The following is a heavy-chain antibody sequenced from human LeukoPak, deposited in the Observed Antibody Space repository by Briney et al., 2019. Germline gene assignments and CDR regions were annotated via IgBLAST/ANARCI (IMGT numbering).Heavy chain of an antibody. J-gene: IGHJ4*02. V-gene: IGHV1-69*15. CDR2: IIPIFGTA. D-gene: IGHD4-17*01. CDR1: GGTFSSYV. CDR3: ARDTVTTFDY. Sequence: SVKVSCKASGGTFSSYVISWVRQAPGQGLEWMGRIIPIFGTANYAQKFQGRVTITADESTSTGDMELSSLRSEDTAVYYCARDTVTTFDYWGQGTLVTVSS.